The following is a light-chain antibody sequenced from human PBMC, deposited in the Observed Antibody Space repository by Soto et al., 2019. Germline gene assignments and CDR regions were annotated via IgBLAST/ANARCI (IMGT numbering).Light chain of an antibody. J-gene: IGKJ1*01. V-gene: IGKV3-15*01. CDR1: QSVSSN. CDR2: GAS. CDR3: QQYNNRWT. Sequence: EIVMTQSPATLSVSPGERATLSCRASQSVSSNLAWYQQKPGQAPRLLIYGASTRATGIPARFSGSGSGTEFTLTINSLQSEDFGVYYCQQYNNRWTFGQGTKVDIK.